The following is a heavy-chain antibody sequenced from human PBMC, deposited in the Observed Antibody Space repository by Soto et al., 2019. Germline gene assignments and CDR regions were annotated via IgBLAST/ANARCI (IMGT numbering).Heavy chain of an antibody. V-gene: IGHV4-30-4*01. CDR1: GGSISRGDYY. CDR3: ARDAHCISTSCPYYYYYGMDV. CDR2: IYYSGST. D-gene: IGHD2-2*01. Sequence: SETLSLTCTVSGGSISRGDYYWSWMRQPPGKGLEWIGYIYYSGSTYYNPSLKSRVTISVDTSKNQFSLKLSSVTAADTAVYYCARDAHCISTSCPYYYYYGMDVWGQGTTVS. J-gene: IGHJ6*02.